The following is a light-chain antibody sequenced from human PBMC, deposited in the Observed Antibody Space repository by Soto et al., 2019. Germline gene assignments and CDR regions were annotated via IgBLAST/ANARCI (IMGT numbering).Light chain of an antibody. CDR3: QQYGTSPWT. CDR2: GAS. CDR1: QSVSSSY. Sequence: EIVLTQSPGTLSLSPGERATLSCRASQSVSSSYLAWYQQKPGQAPRPLIYGASSRAIGIPDRFSGSGSGTDFTLTISRLELEDFSVYYCQQYGTSPWTFGQGTGVDIK. J-gene: IGKJ1*01. V-gene: IGKV3-20*01.